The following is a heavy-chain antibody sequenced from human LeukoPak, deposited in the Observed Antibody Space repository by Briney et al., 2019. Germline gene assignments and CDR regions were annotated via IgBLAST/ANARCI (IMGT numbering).Heavy chain of an antibody. J-gene: IGHJ4*02. CDR1: GDSITSSSYY. CDR3: ARLYCGADCSIDY. V-gene: IGHV4-39*07. D-gene: IGHD2-21*02. Sequence: SETLSLTCTVSGDSITSSSYYWGWIRQPPGKGLEWIGSISYSGSTYYNPSLKSRVTKSVDTSKNQFSLKLISVTAADTAVYYCARLYCGADCSIDYWGQGTLVTVSS. CDR2: ISYSGST.